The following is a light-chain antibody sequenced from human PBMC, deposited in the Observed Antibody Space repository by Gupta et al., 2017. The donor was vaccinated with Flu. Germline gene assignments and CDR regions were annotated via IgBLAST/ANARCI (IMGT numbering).Light chain of an antibody. V-gene: IGLV1-47*01. CDR3: AAWDDSLSGRV. CDR2: RNS. CDR1: SSNIGGNY. Sequence: VLTQPPSASGTPGQRVTISCSGSSSNIGGNYVYWYQHLPGTAPKLLIYRNSQRPSGVPDRFSGSKSGTSASLAISGLRSEDEADYYCAAWDDSLSGRVFGGGTKLTVL. J-gene: IGLJ2*01.